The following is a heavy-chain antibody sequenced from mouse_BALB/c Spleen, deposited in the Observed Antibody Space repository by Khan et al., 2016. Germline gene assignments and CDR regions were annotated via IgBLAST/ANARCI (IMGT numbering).Heavy chain of an antibody. CDR1: AYTFTNYW. Sequence: QVQLQQPGAELVRPGASVKLSCKASAYTFTNYWMNWVKQRPGQGLEWIGMIDPSDSETHYNQMFKDKATLTVDKSSSTAYMHLSSLTSEDSAVYYCVGLWDWYFDVWGAGTTVTVSS. J-gene: IGHJ1*01. CDR3: VGLWDWYFDV. D-gene: IGHD3-3*01. CDR2: IDPSDSET. V-gene: IGHV1-61*01.